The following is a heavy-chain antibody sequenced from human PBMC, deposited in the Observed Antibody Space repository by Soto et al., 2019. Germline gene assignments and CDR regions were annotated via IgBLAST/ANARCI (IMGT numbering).Heavy chain of an antibody. CDR1: GYPFTDYF. V-gene: IGHV1-46*01. J-gene: IGHJ4*02. Sequence: ALVKVSCKTSGYPFTDYFIHWVRQAPGQGLEWMGIISLYHHSTSYAQKFQGRLTVTADTSTTTVYMDLSSLTSEDSAVYWCARELYSCGGDCPYYMDYWGQGTLVTVSS. CDR3: ARELYSCGGDCPYYMDY. D-gene: IGHD2-21*02. CDR2: ISLYHHST.